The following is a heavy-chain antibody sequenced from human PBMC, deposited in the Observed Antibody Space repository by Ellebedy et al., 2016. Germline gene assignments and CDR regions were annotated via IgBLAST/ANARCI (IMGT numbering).Heavy chain of an antibody. V-gene: IGHV4-59*12. J-gene: IGHJ3*02. CDR1: GGSISSYY. D-gene: IGHD3-16*01. CDR3: ARGGRKKEAFDI. Sequence: SETLSLTXTVSGGSISSYYWSWIRQPPGKGLEWIGYIYYSGSTNYNPSLKSRVTISVDTSKNQFSLKLSSVTAADTAVYYCARGGRKKEAFDIWGQGTMVTVSS. CDR2: IYYSGST.